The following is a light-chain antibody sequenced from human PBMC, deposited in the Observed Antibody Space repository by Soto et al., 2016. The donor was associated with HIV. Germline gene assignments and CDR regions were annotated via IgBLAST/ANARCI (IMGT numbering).Light chain of an antibody. V-gene: IGKV1-5*03. J-gene: IGKJ1*01. CDR2: KAS. CDR1: QSVSWW. Sequence: DTQMTQSPSTLSASVGDRVTITCRASQSVSWWLAWYQQKPGKAPKLLMYKASTLESGVPLRFSGSGSETEFTLTVSSLQPDDFATYYCQQYYDGWTFGQGTKV. CDR3: QQYYDGWT.